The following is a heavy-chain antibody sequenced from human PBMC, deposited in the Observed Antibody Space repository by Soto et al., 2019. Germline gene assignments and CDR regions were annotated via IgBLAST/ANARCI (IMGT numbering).Heavy chain of an antibody. D-gene: IGHD6-19*01. CDR3: ARGNGWVFDY. J-gene: IGHJ4*02. CDR2: IKXXXXEK. CDR1: GFSSDSYW. V-gene: IGHV3-7*04. Sequence: EVHVVESGGGLVQPGGSLRLSCLASGFSSDSYWIHWVRQAPGKGLEWVANIKXXXXEKYYVDSVXXRFXXXXXNAXXXXXXXXXXXTTEDTAVYYCARGNGWVFDYWGQGTLVTVSA.